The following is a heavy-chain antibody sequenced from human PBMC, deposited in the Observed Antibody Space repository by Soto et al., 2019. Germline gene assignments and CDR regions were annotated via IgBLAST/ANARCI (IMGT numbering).Heavy chain of an antibody. CDR1: GFSLTTSGVG. CDR3: AHRVLRAVFGLVTTTAIYFDF. Sequence: QITLNESGPTVVKPTETLTLTCTFSGFSLTTSGVGVGWVRQSPGKAPEGLAFIYWDDDKRYSTSLKSRLTITKDTSKNQVVLTMASVDPADTATYYCAHRVLRAVFGLVTTTAIYFDFWGQGTPVVVSS. D-gene: IGHD3-3*01. J-gene: IGHJ4*02. V-gene: IGHV2-5*02. CDR2: IYWDDDK.